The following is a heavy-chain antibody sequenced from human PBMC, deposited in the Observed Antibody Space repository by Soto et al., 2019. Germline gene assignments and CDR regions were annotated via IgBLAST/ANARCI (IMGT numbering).Heavy chain of an antibody. CDR1: GFSHSTNEMC. D-gene: IGHD6-13*01. J-gene: IGHJ4*01. Sequence: CRSSGFSHSTNEMCVTWLRQSPGKALEWLARIDWEDDKYYRKSLKSRLTISKDTSKNQVVLTLANVDPMDTGTYFCARVISSYDSNWAFDYWGHGTLVTVSS. CDR2: IDWEDDK. CDR3: ARVISSYDSNWAFDY. V-gene: IGHV2-70*11.